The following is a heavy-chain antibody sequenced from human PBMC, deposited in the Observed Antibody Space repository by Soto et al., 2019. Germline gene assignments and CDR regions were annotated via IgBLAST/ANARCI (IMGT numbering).Heavy chain of an antibody. CDR2: ISWDGGST. J-gene: IGHJ6*02. Sequence: GGSLRLSCAASGFTFDDYTMHWVRQAPGKGLEWVSLISWDGGSTYYADSVKGRFTISRDNSKNSLYLQMNSLRTEDTALYYCAKEGRGTVTTYYYYYGMDVWGQGTTVTVSS. V-gene: IGHV3-43*01. D-gene: IGHD4-4*01. CDR1: GFTFDDYT. CDR3: AKEGRGTVTTYYYYYGMDV.